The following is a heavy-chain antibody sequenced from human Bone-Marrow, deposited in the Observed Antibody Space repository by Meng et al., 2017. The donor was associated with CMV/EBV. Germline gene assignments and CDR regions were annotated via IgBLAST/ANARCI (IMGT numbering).Heavy chain of an antibody. CDR2: INPNSGGT. J-gene: IGHJ4*02. Sequence: ASVKVSCKASGYTFTGYYMHWVRQAPGQGLEWMGWINPNSGGTNYAQKFQGRVTMTRDTSISTAYMELSRLRSDDTAVYYCARDPGNIRSIEDWGQGTLVTVSS. V-gene: IGHV1-2*02. CDR3: ARDPGNIRSIED. CDR1: GYTFTGYY. D-gene: IGHD2/OR15-2a*01.